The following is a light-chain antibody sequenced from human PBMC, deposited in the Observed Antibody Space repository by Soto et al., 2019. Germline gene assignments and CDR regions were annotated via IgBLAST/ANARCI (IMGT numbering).Light chain of an antibody. Sequence: QSALTQPPSASGSPGQSVTISCTGTSSDVGGYNYVSWYQQHPGKAPKLMIYEVFKRPSGVPDRFSGSKSGNAASLTVSGLQADDEADYYCSSYAGSDNFVVFGGGTKVTVL. CDR2: EVF. V-gene: IGLV2-8*01. CDR1: SSDVGGYNY. J-gene: IGLJ2*01. CDR3: SSYAGSDNFVV.